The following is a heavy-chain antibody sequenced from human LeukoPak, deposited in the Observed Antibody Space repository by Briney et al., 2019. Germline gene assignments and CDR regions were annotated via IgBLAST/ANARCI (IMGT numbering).Heavy chain of an antibody. Sequence: GGSLRLSCAASGFTFSNYAMHWVRQAPGKGLEYVSAISSNGGSTYYANSVKGRFTISRDNSKNTLYLQMGSLRAEDMAVYYCARAGLGAANAFAIWGQGTMVTVSS. V-gene: IGHV3-64*01. CDR3: ARAGLGAANAFAI. CDR1: GFTFSNYA. D-gene: IGHD1-26*01. J-gene: IGHJ3*02. CDR2: ISSNGGST.